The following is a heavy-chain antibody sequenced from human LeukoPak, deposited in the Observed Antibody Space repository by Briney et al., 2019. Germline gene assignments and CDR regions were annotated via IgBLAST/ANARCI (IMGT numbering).Heavy chain of an antibody. CDR1: GYTFTGDF. Sequence: GASVNVSCTASGYTFTGDFIHWVRQAPGQGLEWMGWINSDSGGTNYARKFQGRVTMTRDTSISTAYMELSSPRSDDTAVFYCARGNIATRRGENWFDPWGQGTLVTVSS. CDR2: INSDSGGT. D-gene: IGHD6-6*01. CDR3: ARGNIATRRGENWFDP. J-gene: IGHJ5*02. V-gene: IGHV1-2*02.